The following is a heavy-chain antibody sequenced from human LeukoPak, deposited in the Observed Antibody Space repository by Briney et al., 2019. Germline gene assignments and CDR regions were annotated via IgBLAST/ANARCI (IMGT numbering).Heavy chain of an antibody. CDR2: IGAGGTYT. Sequence: GGSLRLSCAASGFTFNNYAMNWVRQAPGEGLQWVSGIGAGGTYTYYADSVKGRFTISRDNAKNSLHLQMNSLRAEDTAVYYCARSSTLGGKLLKLDPWGQGTLVTVSS. CDR3: ARSSTLGGKLLKLDP. V-gene: IGHV3-21*04. J-gene: IGHJ5*02. CDR1: GFTFNNYA. D-gene: IGHD3-10*01.